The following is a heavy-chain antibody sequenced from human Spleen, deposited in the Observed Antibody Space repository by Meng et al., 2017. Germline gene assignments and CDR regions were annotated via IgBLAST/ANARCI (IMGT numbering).Heavy chain of an antibody. CDR1: GSSVSNNRVA. V-gene: IGHV6-1*01. CDR2: TDYMSYRYS. CDR3: TRAMSAVGENWFDP. J-gene: IGHJ5*02. D-gene: IGHD6-13*01. Sequence: VVLQQVSPGRGEPCVTRSRACASSGSSVSNNRVATNMIRRSPSGGLEWLGRTDYMSYRYSDSAVSVKSRITINADTSKNQCSLHLNSVTPEDTAVYYCTRAMSAVGENWFDPWGQGNLVTVSS.